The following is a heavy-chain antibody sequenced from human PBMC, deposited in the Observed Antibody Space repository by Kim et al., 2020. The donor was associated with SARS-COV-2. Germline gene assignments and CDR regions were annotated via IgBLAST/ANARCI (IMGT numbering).Heavy chain of an antibody. D-gene: IGHD5-18*01. CDR3: AKDITDVDTAHYYYYYGMDV. Sequence: GGSLRLSCAASGFTFSSYAMHWVRQAPGKGLEWVAVIWYDGSNKYYADSVKGRFTISRDNSKNTLYLQMNSLRAEDTAVYYCAKDITDVDTAHYYYYYGMDVWGQGTTVTVSS. CDR2: IWYDGSNK. V-gene: IGHV3-33*06. CDR1: GFTFSSYA. J-gene: IGHJ6*02.